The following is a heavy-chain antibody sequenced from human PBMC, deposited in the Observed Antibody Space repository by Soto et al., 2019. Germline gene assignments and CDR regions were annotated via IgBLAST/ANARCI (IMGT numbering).Heavy chain of an antibody. CDR2: IRGSGGST. J-gene: IGHJ4*02. D-gene: IGHD3-22*01. V-gene: IGHV3-23*01. CDR3: AKAYYYDSSGYYY. CDR1: GFTFSSYA. Sequence: GGSLRLSCAASGFTFSSYAMSWVRQAPGKGLEWVSAIRGSGGSTYYADSVKGRFTISRDNSKNTLYLQMNSLRAEDTAVYYCAKAYYYDSSGYYYWGQGTLVTVSS.